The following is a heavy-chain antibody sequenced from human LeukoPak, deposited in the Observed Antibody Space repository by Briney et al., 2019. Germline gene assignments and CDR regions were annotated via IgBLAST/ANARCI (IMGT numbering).Heavy chain of an antibody. CDR2: IYYSGST. Sequence: SETLSLTCTVSGGSISSYYWSWIRQPPGKGLEWIAYIYYSGSTNYNPSLKSRVTISVDTSKNQFSLKLSSVTAADTAVYYCARGGYYGSGSYYRDYYYYYGMDVWGQGTTVTVSS. V-gene: IGHV4-59*01. D-gene: IGHD3-10*01. CDR3: ARGGYYGSGSYYRDYYYYYGMDV. J-gene: IGHJ6*02. CDR1: GGSISSYY.